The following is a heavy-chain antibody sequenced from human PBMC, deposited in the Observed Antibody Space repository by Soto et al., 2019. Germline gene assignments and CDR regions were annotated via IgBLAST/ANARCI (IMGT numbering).Heavy chain of an antibody. CDR1: GYTFTNYG. J-gene: IGHJ4*02. CDR2: INTYNGKT. V-gene: IGHV1-18*01. Sequence: QVQLVQSGAEVKKPGASVKVSCKASGYTFTNYGLTWVRQAPGQGLEWMGWINTYNGKTNSAQKPQGTVTMTTDTSTNTAYMDLRSLTSDDTAVYYCARAATPTESDCWGQGTLVTVSS. CDR3: ARAATPTESDC. D-gene: IGHD4-4*01.